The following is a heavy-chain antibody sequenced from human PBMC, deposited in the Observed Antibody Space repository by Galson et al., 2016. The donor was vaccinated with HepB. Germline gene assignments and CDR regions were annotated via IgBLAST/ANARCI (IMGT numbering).Heavy chain of an antibody. D-gene: IGHD2-8*01. CDR3: ARLRCRGCAIGTKDAFDM. V-gene: IGHV1-8*01. CDR2: MNPHSGDI. Sequence: SVKVSCKASGYIFTSYDINWLRQAPGQGPEWIGWMNPHSGDIGYAQKFQGRVTLTRNRSTGTAYMDLSSLRSGDTAVYYCARLRCRGCAIGTKDAFDMWGQGTLVTVSS. CDR1: GYIFTSYD. J-gene: IGHJ3*02.